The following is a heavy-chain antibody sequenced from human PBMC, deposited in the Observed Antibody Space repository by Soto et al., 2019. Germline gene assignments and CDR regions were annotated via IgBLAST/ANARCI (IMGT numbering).Heavy chain of an antibody. V-gene: IGHV3-7*01. J-gene: IGHJ4*02. Sequence: EVHLVESGGGLVQTGGSLRLSCAIFESTVSRDWMNWVRQAPGKGLEWVAHVNQHGSEKSYVDSVKGRFTIPRDNAKKSLYLQMKSLRPADTVMYYCSGRLGDAFWGQGTLVTVSS. CDR1: ESTVSRDW. CDR2: VNQHGSEK. D-gene: IGHD1-26*01. CDR3: SGRLGDAF.